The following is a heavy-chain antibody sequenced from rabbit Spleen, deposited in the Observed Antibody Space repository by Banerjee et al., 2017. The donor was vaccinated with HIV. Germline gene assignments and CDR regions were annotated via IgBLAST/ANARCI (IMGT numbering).Heavy chain of an antibody. Sequence: QEQLMESGGGLVKPEGSLKLSCTASGFSFSSRYYMCWVRQAPGKGLEWIACGYSGSSGDTYYASWAKGRFTISKTSSTTVTLQMTSLTAADTATYFCARETSSGWGIVSFYFSLWGPGTLVTVS. CDR3: ARETSSGWGIVSFYFSL. CDR1: GFSFSSRYY. D-gene: IGHD4-1*01. V-gene: IGHV1S45*01. J-gene: IGHJ4*01. CDR2: GYSGSSGDT.